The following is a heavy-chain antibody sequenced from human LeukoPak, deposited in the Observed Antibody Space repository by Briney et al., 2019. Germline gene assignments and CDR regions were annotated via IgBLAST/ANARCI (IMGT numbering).Heavy chain of an antibody. CDR2: IYSSGST. Sequence: SETLSLTCTVSGDSISSFYWSWIRQPAGKGLEWIGRIYSSGSTNYNPSLKSRVTISVDTSKNQFSLKLSSVTAADTAVYYCAREEAMGSCYMDVWGKGTTVTVSS. J-gene: IGHJ6*03. CDR3: AREEAMGSCYMDV. D-gene: IGHD2-8*01. CDR1: GDSISSFY. V-gene: IGHV4-4*07.